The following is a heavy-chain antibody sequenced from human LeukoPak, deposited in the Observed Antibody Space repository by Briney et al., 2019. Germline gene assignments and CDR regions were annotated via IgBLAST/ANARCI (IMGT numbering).Heavy chain of an antibody. Sequence: GGSLRLSCAASGFTFSSYSMNWVRQAPGKGLERVSYISSSSSTRYYGDSVKGRFTISRDNAKNSLNLQMNSLRAEDTAVYYCAREGIFGVVTPTGFYMDVWGKGTTVTVSS. CDR2: ISSSSSTR. J-gene: IGHJ6*03. V-gene: IGHV3-48*01. D-gene: IGHD3-3*01. CDR1: GFTFSSYS. CDR3: AREGIFGVVTPTGFYMDV.